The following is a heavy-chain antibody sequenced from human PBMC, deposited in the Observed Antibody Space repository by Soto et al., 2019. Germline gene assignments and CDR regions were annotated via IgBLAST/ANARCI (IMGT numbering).Heavy chain of an antibody. J-gene: IGHJ4*02. D-gene: IGHD6-13*01. CDR2: INPSSGGT. CDR3: ARERRSSWYEYYFDY. Sequence: ASVKVSCKASGYTFTGYYMHWVRQAPGQGLEWMGWINPSSGGTNYAQKFQGWVTMTRDTSISTAYMELSRLRSDDTAVYYCARERRSSWYEYYFDYWGQGTLVTVSS. V-gene: IGHV1-2*04. CDR1: GYTFTGYY.